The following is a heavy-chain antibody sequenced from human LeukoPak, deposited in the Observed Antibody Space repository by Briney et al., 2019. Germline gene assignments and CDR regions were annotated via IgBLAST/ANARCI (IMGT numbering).Heavy chain of an antibody. CDR2: IIPLSGPA. J-gene: IGHJ4*02. D-gene: IGHD4-11*01. V-gene: IGHV1-69*06. CDR3: ARVAVTADY. CDR1: GGTFSGHG. Sequence: SVKVSCKASGGTFSGHGISWVRQAPGQGLEWMGGIIPLSGPANYAPKFQGTVTITADKSTGIAYLELNSLRSDDTAVYYCARVAVTADYWGQGTLVTVSS.